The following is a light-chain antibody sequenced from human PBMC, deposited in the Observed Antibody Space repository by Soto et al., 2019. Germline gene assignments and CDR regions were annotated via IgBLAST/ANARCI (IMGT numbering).Light chain of an antibody. CDR2: AAS. CDR3: LQDHNYPRT. V-gene: IGKV1-6*01. J-gene: IGKJ1*01. CDR1: QGIRSD. Sequence: AIRLTQSPSSLSASVGDRVTITCRASQGIRSDLGWYQQKPGKAPKLLIYAASNLQSGVPSRFSGSGSGTDFTLTISSLQAEDFATYYCLQDHNYPRTFGQGTKVEIK.